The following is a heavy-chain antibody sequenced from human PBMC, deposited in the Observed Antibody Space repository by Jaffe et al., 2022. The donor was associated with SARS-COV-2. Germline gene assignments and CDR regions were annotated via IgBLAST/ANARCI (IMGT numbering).Heavy chain of an antibody. CDR3: ARYDYVWGSYRYTDYYFDY. D-gene: IGHD3-16*02. J-gene: IGHJ4*02. CDR1: GFTFSSYW. Sequence: EVQLVESGGGLVQPGGSLRLSCAASGFTFSSYWMSWVRQAPGKGLEWVANIKQDGSEKYYVDSVKGRFTISRDNAKNSLYLQMNSLRAEDTAVYYCARYDYVWGSYRYTDYYFDYWGQGTLVTVSS. V-gene: IGHV3-7*01. CDR2: IKQDGSEK.